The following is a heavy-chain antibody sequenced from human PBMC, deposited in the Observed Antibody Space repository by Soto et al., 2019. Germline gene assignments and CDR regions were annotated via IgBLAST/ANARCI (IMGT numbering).Heavy chain of an antibody. CDR2: VYYTGST. J-gene: IGHJ4*02. CDR3: ARARTYYYDSSGPVFDY. D-gene: IGHD3-22*01. CDR1: GGSISGSY. V-gene: IGHV4-59*12. Sequence: LSLTCSVSGGSISGSYWSWIRQSPGKGLEWLGYVYYTGSTNYSPSLRSRVSISVDTSKNQFSLKLSSVTAADTAVYYCARARTYYYDSSGPVFDYWGQGTLVTVSS.